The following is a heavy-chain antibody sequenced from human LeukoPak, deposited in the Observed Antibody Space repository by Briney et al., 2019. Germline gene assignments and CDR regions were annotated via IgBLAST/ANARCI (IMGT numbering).Heavy chain of an antibody. D-gene: IGHD3-10*01. CDR3: AKARGYYYGSGSYDGTDY. V-gene: IGHV3-30*02. CDR2: IRYDGSNK. CDR1: GFTFHTYG. Sequence: GGSLRLSCAASGFTFHTYGMHWVRQAPGKGLEWVAFIRYDGSNKYYTDSVKGRFTVSRDDSKNTLYLQMSSLRAEDTAVYYCAKARGYYYGSGSYDGTDYWGQGTLVTVSS. J-gene: IGHJ4*02.